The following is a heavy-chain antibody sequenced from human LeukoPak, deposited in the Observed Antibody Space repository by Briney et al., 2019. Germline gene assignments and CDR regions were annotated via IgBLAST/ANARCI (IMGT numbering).Heavy chain of an antibody. J-gene: IGHJ4*02. CDR3: AKTYGSGSYVEYDY. CDR1: GFTFSSYA. CDR2: ISGSGGST. Sequence: GGSLRLSCAAFGFTFSSYAMNWVRQAPGKGLEWVSTISGSGGSTYYADSVKGRFTISRDNSKNTLYLQMNSLRAEDTAVYYCAKTYGSGSYVEYDYWGQGTLVTVSS. V-gene: IGHV3-23*01. D-gene: IGHD3-10*01.